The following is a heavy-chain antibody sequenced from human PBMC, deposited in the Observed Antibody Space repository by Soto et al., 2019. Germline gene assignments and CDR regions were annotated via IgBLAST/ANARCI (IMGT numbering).Heavy chain of an antibody. CDR2: IIPIFGTA. CDR3: ARGDYYYDSSGALCYYGMDV. J-gene: IGHJ6*02. D-gene: IGHD3-22*01. V-gene: IGHV1-69*13. CDR1: GGTFSSYA. Sequence: SVKVSCKASGGTFSSYAISWVRQAPGQGLEWMGGIIPIFGTANYAQKFQGRVTITADESTSTAHMELSSLRSEDTAVYYCARGDYYYDSSGALCYYGMDVWGQGTTVTVYS.